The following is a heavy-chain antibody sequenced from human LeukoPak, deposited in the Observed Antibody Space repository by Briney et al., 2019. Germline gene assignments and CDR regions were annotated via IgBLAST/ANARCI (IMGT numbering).Heavy chain of an antibody. V-gene: IGHV4-61*02. CDR1: GGSISSGSYY. J-gene: IGHJ6*02. CDR2: IYTSGST. CDR3: ARVLREYYYYGMDV. Sequence: SETLSLTYTVSGGSISSGSYYWSWIRQPAGKGLEWIGRIYTSGSTNYNPSLKSRVTISVDTSKNQFSLKLSSVTAADTAVYYCARVLREYYYYGMDVWGQGTTVTVSS.